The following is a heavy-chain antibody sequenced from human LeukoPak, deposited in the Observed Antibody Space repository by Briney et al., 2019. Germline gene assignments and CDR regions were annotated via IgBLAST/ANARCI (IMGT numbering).Heavy chain of an antibody. CDR1: GFIFNRYE. V-gene: IGHV3-48*03. CDR3: ARAYFYDNSGYYHGPAFDY. D-gene: IGHD3-22*01. Sequence: PGGSLRLSCAASGFIFNRYEMNWVRQAPGKGLEWLSYISSSGSVTYYADSVRGRFTISRDNAKNSLYLQMNSLRAEDTAVYYCARAYFYDNSGYYHGPAFDYWGQGSLVTVSS. J-gene: IGHJ4*02. CDR2: ISSSGSVT.